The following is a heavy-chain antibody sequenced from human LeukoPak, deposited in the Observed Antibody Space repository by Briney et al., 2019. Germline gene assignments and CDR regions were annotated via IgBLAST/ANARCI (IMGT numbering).Heavy chain of an antibody. D-gene: IGHD1-26*01. Sequence: SQTLSLTCAISGDSVSSNSAAWNWIRQSPSRGLEWLGRTYYRSKWYNDYAVSVKSRITINPDTSKNQFSLQLNSVTPEDTAVYYCARDQGGRYYWATSYSQFDYWGQGTLVTVSS. CDR3: ARDQGGRYYWATSYSQFDY. V-gene: IGHV6-1*01. J-gene: IGHJ4*02. CDR2: TYYRSKWYN. CDR1: GDSVSSNSAA.